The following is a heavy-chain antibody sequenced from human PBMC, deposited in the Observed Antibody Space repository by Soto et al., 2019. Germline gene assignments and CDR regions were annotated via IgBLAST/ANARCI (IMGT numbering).Heavy chain of an antibody. CDR2: IYYGGST. CDR1: GGSISSYY. CDR3: ARDGGYSYGVSFDY. Sequence: SETLSLTCTVSGGSISSYYWSWIRQPPGKGLEWIGYIYYGGSTNYNPSLKSRVTISVDTSKNQFSLKLSSVTAADTAVYYCARDGGYSYGVSFDYWGQGTLVTVSS. D-gene: IGHD5-18*01. V-gene: IGHV4-59*01. J-gene: IGHJ4*02.